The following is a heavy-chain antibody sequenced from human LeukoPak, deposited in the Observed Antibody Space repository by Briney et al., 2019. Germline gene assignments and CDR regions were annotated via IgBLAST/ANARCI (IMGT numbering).Heavy chain of an antibody. J-gene: IGHJ5*02. CDR2: IYTSGST. D-gene: IGHD5-12*01. CDR1: GGSISSGSYY. Sequence: PSETLSLTCTVSGGSISSGSYYWSWIRQPAGKGLEWIGRIYTSGSTNYNPSLKSRVTISVDTSKNQFSLKLSSVTAADTAVYYCAGGSGLPFDPWGQGTLVTVSS. V-gene: IGHV4-61*02. CDR3: AGGSGLPFDP.